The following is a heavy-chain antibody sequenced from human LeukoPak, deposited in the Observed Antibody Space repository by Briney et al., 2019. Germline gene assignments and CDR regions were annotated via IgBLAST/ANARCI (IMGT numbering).Heavy chain of an antibody. V-gene: IGHV3-30-3*01. CDR2: ISYDGSNK. CDR1: GFTFSSYA. D-gene: IGHD1-26*01. Sequence: GGSLRLSCAASGFTFSSYAMHWVRQAPGKGLEWVAVISYDGSNKYYADSVKGRFTISRDNSKNTLYLQMNSLRAEDTAVYYCARDLFPYSGSYRGLFDYWGQGTLVTVSS. CDR3: ARDLFPYSGSYRGLFDY. J-gene: IGHJ4*02.